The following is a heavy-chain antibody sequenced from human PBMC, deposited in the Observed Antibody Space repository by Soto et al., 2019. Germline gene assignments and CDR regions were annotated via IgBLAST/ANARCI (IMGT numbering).Heavy chain of an antibody. V-gene: IGHV4-39*01. CDR2: IYYSGST. Sequence: QLQLQESGPGLVKPSETLSLTCTVSCGSISSSSYYWGWIRQPPGKGLEWIGSIYYSGSTYYNPPLKSRVTISVDTSKNQFSLKLSSVTAADTAGYYCAGIAVAGTFHYYYYMDVWGKGTTVTVSS. CDR3: AGIAVAGTFHYYYYMDV. CDR1: CGSISSSSYY. D-gene: IGHD6-19*01. J-gene: IGHJ6*03.